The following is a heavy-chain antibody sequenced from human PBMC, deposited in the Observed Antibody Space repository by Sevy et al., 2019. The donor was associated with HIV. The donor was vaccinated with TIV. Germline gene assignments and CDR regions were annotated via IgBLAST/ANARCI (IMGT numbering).Heavy chain of an antibody. Sequence: SETLSLTCTVSGGSISSYYWSWIRQPPGKGLEWIGYIYYSGSTNYKPSLKSRVTISVDTSKNQFSLKLSSVTAADTAVYYCASIKRGYSYGTYYYYYYMDVWGKGTTVTVSS. J-gene: IGHJ6*03. CDR2: IYYSGST. V-gene: IGHV4-59*01. CDR1: GGSISSYY. D-gene: IGHD5-18*01. CDR3: ASIKRGYSYGTYYYYYYMDV.